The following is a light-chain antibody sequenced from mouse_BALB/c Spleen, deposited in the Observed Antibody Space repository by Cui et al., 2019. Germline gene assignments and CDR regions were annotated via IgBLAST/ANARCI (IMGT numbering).Light chain of an antibody. J-gene: IGKJ5*01. V-gene: IGKV4-68*01. CDR1: SSVSY. Sequence: HIVLNQSPAVMPSAPGEKVTMTCSASSSVSYMYWYQQKPRSSPKPWIYLTSNLASGVPARFSGSGSGTSYSLTISSMEAEDAATYYCQQWSSNPPTFGAGTKLELK. CDR3: QQWSSNPPT. CDR2: LTS.